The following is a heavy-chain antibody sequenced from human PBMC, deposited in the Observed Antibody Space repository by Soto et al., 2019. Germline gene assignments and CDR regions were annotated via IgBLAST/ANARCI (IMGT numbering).Heavy chain of an antibody. V-gene: IGHV1-2*02. CDR1: GYTLTDYY. CDR2: IKANRGRT. J-gene: IGHJ4*02. Sequence: ASVKVSCKXSGYTLTDYYLHWVRLAPGLGPEWMGWIKANRGRTKNALKVQGMARMTSDASIRISYMEVSKLRSDDTALYYSGRERDASGWLSHWGQGSQVTVSS. D-gene: IGHD6-19*01. CDR3: GRERDASGWLSH.